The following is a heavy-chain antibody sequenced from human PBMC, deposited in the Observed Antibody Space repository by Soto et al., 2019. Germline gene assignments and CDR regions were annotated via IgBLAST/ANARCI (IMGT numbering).Heavy chain of an antibody. CDR3: AKDMGCSSTSCYYYYGMDV. D-gene: IGHD2-2*01. Sequence: GETLSLTCAASGVSIGNYDLHGVRQPPGKGLEWVSGVYLYSGSIDYADSVKGRFTISRDNAKNSRYLQMNSLRAEDTALYYCAKDMGCSSTSCYYYYGMDVWGQGPTVTVSS. J-gene: IGHJ6*02. CDR1: GVSIGNYD. V-gene: IGHV3-9*01. CDR2: VYLYSGSI.